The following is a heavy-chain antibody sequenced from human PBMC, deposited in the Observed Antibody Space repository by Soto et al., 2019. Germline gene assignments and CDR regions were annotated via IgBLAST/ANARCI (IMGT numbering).Heavy chain of an antibody. CDR2: IRSNGRT. J-gene: IGHJ4*02. D-gene: IGHD2-15*01. V-gene: IGHV3-73*01. Sequence: LRLSCAASGFTFSASAMHWVRHASGKGLEWVGRIRSNGRTAYAASMQGRFTISRDDSKKTAYLQLNSLKTDDTAVYYCARLDCSGGSCYPYYFEHWGQGALVTVSS. CDR3: ARLDCSGGSCYPYYFEH. CDR1: GFTFSASA.